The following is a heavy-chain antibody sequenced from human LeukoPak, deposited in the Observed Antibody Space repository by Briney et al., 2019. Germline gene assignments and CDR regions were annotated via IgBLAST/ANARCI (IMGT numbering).Heavy chain of an antibody. D-gene: IGHD2-2*01. Sequence: ASVKVSCKASGYTFTSYYMHWVRQAPGQGLEWMGIINPSGGSTSYAQKFQGRISITADRFTTTAYLELSSLRSEDTAVYYCARELVAASIPHKHGAFNIWGQGTMVTVSS. CDR2: INPSGGST. CDR1: GYTFTSYY. V-gene: IGHV1-46*01. CDR3: ARELVAASIPHKHGAFNI. J-gene: IGHJ3*02.